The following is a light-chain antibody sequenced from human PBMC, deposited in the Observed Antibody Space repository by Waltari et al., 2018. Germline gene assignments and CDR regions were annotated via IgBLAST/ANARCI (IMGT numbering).Light chain of an antibody. CDR1: QDIRSF. Sequence: DIQMTQSPSSLSASVGDSVTITCRASQDIRSFVAWYQQKPGGAPKLLLSSASRLQDGVPYRISGSGSGTDYTLIISSLQPEDFGFFYCQQYYTSPLTFGGGTKVEVK. CDR3: QQYYTSPLT. V-gene: IGKV1-NL1*01. J-gene: IGKJ4*01. CDR2: SAS.